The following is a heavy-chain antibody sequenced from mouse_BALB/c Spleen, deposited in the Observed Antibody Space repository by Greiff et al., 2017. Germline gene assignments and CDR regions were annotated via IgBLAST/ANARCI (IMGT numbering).Heavy chain of an antibody. D-gene: IGHD1-1*01. CDR1: GFNFKDTY. V-gene: IGHV14-3*02. J-gene: IGHJ4*01. CDR2: IDPANGYT. CDR3: DRGYYGRSYAMDY. Sequence: VQLQQSGAELVKPGASVKLSCTASGFNFKDTYMHWVKQRPEQGLEWIGRIDPANGYTKYDPKFQGKATITAATSSNTAYLQLSSLTSEDTAVYYCDRGYYGRSYAMDYWGQGTSVTVSS.